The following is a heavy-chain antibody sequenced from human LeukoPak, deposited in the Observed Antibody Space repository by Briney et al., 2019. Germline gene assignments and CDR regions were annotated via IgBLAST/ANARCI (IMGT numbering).Heavy chain of an antibody. V-gene: IGHV4-38-2*01. CDR1: GYSISSGYY. D-gene: IGHD2-2*01. J-gene: IGHJ6*03. Sequence: SETLSLTCAVSGYSISSGYYWGWIRQPPGKGLEWIGSIYHSGSTYYNPSLKSRVTISVDTSKNQFSLKLSSVTAADTAVCYCARHLPSSYYYYYMDVWGKGTTVTVSS. CDR2: IYHSGST. CDR3: ARHLPSSYYYYYMDV.